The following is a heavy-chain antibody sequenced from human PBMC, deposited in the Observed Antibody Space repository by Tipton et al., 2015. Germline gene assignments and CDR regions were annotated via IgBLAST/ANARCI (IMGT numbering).Heavy chain of an antibody. CDR3: AKRAVAGIPFHY. V-gene: IGHV3-23*01. CDR1: GLTFSSYD. D-gene: IGHD6-19*01. Sequence: SLRLSCAASGLTFSSYDMRWVRQAPGKGLEWVSGISDSGGSTYYADSVTGRFSISRDNSKNTLYLQMNSLRADDTAIYYCAKRAVAGIPFHYWGQGTLVTVSS. CDR2: ISDSGGST. J-gene: IGHJ4*02.